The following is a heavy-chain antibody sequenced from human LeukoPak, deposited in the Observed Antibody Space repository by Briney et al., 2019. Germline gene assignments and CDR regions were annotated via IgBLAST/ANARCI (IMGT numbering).Heavy chain of an antibody. CDR2: INHSGST. CDR1: GGSFSGYY. J-gene: IGHJ4*02. CDR3: AREGYSYGWGYFDY. V-gene: IGHV4-34*01. D-gene: IGHD5-18*01. Sequence: SETLSLTCTAYGGSFSGYYWSWIRQPPGKGLEWIGEINHSGSTNYTPSLKSRVTISIDTSKNQFSLKLSSVTAADTAVYYCAREGYSYGWGYFDYWGQGTLVTVSS.